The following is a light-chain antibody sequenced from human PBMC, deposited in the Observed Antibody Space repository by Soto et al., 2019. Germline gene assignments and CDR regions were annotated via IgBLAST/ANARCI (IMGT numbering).Light chain of an antibody. Sequence: EIVMTQSPATLSVSPGERATLSCRASQSVSTNLAWYQHKPGQAPRLLIYSASTRATGIPARFSGSGSGTDFTLTISSLQSEDFAIYCCQQYNNWPRTFGQGTKVDIK. V-gene: IGKV3-15*01. CDR2: SAS. J-gene: IGKJ1*01. CDR1: QSVSTN. CDR3: QQYNNWPRT.